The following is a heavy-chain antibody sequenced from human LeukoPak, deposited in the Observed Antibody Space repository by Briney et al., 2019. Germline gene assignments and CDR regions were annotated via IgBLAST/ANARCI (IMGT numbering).Heavy chain of an antibody. CDR1: GYTFTNFG. J-gene: IGHJ4*02. D-gene: IGHD6-19*01. CDR2: ISGYNGNT. V-gene: IGHV1-18*01. Sequence: ASVKVSCKTSGYTFTNFGITWVRQAPGQGLEWMGWISGYNGNTYYTQKFQGRVTMTTDTSTSTAYMDLRSLRSDDTAVFYCERVAPHRRLTSGWYYFDYWGQGTLVTVSS. CDR3: ERVAPHRRLTSGWYYFDY.